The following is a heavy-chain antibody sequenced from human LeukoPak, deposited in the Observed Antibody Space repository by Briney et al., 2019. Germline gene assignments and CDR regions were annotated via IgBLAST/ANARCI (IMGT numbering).Heavy chain of an antibody. CDR1: EFTFSSYS. D-gene: IGHD1-26*01. J-gene: IGHJ6*03. CDR3: ARAAKWEFYHYYMDV. Sequence: GGSLRLSCVASEFTFSSYSMIWVRQAPGKGLEWTSYISNGSGNRYYADSVKGRFTISRDNAKNLLYLQMNNLRADDTAVYYCARAAKWEFYHYYMDVWGKGTTVAVSS. V-gene: IGHV3-48*01. CDR2: ISNGSGNR.